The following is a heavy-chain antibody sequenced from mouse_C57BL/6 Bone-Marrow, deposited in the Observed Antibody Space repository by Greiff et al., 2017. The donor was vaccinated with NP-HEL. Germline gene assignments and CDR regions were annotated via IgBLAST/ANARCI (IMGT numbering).Heavy chain of an antibody. V-gene: IGHV1-81*01. J-gene: IGHJ3*01. D-gene: IGHD1-1*01. CDR2: IYPRSGNT. Sequence: QVQLQQSGAELARPGASVKLSCKASGYTFTSYGISWVKQRTGQGLEWIGEIYPRSGNTYYTEKFKGKATLTADKSSSTAYMELRSLTSEDSAVYFCARPYYYGSSPFAYWGQGTLVTVSA. CDR3: ARPYYYGSSPFAY. CDR1: GYTFTSYG.